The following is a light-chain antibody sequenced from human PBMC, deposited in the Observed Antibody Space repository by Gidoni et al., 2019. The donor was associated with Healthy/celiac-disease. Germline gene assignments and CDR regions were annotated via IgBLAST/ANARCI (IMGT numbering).Light chain of an antibody. CDR1: QSVSSSY. CDR3: QQYGSSPRT. J-gene: IGKJ1*01. CDR2: GAS. V-gene: IGKV3-20*01. Sequence: IVLTQSPGTLSLSPGERATLSCRASQSVSSSYLAWYQQKPGQAPRLLIYGASNRATGIPDRFSGSGSGTDFTLTISRLDPEDFAVYYCQQYGSSPRTFGQGTKVEIK.